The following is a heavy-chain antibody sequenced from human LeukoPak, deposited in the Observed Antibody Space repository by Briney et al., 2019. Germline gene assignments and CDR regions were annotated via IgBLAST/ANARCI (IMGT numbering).Heavy chain of an antibody. D-gene: IGHD3-22*01. CDR2: IYHSGST. V-gene: IGHV4-59*01. CDR3: ARINYFDSSGYFYEEH. CDR1: GSSISSYY. Sequence: SETLSLTCTVSGSSISSYYWTWIRQPPGKGLEWIGSIYHSGSTYYNPSLKSRVTISVDMSKNQFSLKLSSVTAADTAVYYCARINYFDSSGYFYEEHWGQGTLVTVSS. J-gene: IGHJ4*02.